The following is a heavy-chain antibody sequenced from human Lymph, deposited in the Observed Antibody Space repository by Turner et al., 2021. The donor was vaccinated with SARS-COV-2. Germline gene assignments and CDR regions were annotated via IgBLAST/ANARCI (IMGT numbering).Heavy chain of an antibody. CDR1: GFTFSSYV. Sequence: QVQLVESGGGVVQPGRSLRLSCAASGFTFSSYVMHWVRQAPGKGLEWVAIISYDGSNKYYADSVKGRFTISRDNSKNTLYLQMNSLRAEDTAVYYCARSTGGSYYYGMDVWGQGTTVTVSS. D-gene: IGHD2-15*01. J-gene: IGHJ6*02. V-gene: IGHV3-30-3*01. CDR2: ISYDGSNK. CDR3: ARSTGGSYYYGMDV.